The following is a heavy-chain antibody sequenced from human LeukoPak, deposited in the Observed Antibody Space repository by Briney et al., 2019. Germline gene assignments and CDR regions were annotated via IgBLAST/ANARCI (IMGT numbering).Heavy chain of an antibody. D-gene: IGHD4-17*01. CDR2: MNPNSGNT. CDR3: ARAATVTEAYYYYYYMDV. Sequence: ASVKVSCKASGYTFTSYDINWVRQATGQGLEWMGWMNPNSGNTGYAQKFQGRVTMTRNTSISTAYMELSSLRSEDTAVYYCARAATVTEAYYYYYYMDVWGKGTTDTVSS. V-gene: IGHV1-8*01. CDR1: GYTFTSYD. J-gene: IGHJ6*03.